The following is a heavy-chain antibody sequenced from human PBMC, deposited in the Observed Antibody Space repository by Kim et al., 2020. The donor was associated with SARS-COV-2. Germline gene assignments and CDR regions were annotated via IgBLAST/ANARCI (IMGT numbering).Heavy chain of an antibody. J-gene: IGHJ4*02. V-gene: IGHV4-31*03. D-gene: IGHD5-12*01. CDR2: IYYSGST. CDR3: ATLSPRGYDWGFDY. CDR1: GGSISSGGYY. Sequence: SETLSLTCTVSGGSISSGGYYWSWIRQHPGKGLEWIGYIYYSGSTYYNPSLKSRVTISVDTSKNQFSLKLSSVTAADTAVYYCATLSPRGYDWGFDYWGQGTLVTVSS.